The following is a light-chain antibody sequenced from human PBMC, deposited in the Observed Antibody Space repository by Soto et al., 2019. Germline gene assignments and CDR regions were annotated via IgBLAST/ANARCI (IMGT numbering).Light chain of an antibody. Sequence: QSALTQPASVSGSPGQSITISCTGTRSDVGGYNYVSWYKQKPGKAPKLVIYDVSHRPSGVSDRFFGSKSGNTASLIISGLQAEDEADYYCFSYSTSRARIFGGGTKLT. J-gene: IGLJ2*01. V-gene: IGLV2-14*01. CDR2: DVS. CDR3: FSYSTSRARI. CDR1: RSDVGGYNY.